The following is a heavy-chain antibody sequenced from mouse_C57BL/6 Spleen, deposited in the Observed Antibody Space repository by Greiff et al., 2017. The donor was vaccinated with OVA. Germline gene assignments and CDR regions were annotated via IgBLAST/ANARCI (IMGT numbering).Heavy chain of an antibody. CDR1: GYAFTNYL. Sequence: QVQLQQSGAELVRPGTSVKVSCKASGYAFTNYLIEWVKQRPGQGLEWIGVINPGSGGTNYNEKFKGKATLTADKSSSTAYMQLSSLTSEDSAVYFCARGDGNDYAMDYWGQGTSVTVSS. D-gene: IGHD2-1*01. V-gene: IGHV1-54*01. CDR3: ARGDGNDYAMDY. CDR2: INPGSGGT. J-gene: IGHJ4*01.